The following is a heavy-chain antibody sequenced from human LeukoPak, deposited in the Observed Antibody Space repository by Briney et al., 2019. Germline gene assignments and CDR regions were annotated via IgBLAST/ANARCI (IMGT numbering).Heavy chain of an antibody. CDR3: ASRYCSSSTCYHLGVFDY. CDR1: GFTFSSYW. Sequence: GGSLRLSCEASGFTFSSYWMSWVRQAQGKGLEWVANIKQDGTEKYYVDSVKGRFTISRDNAKNSLYLQMNSLRDEDTAVYYCASRYCSSSTCYHLGVFDYWGQGTLVTVSS. V-gene: IGHV3-7*01. J-gene: IGHJ4*02. CDR2: IKQDGTEK. D-gene: IGHD2-2*01.